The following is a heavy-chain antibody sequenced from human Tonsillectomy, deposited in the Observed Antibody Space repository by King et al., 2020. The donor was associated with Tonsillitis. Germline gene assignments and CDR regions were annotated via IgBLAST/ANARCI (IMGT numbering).Heavy chain of an antibody. Sequence: VQLQESGPGLVKPSETLSLTCTVSGGSISSNYWSWIRQPAGKGLEWIGRIYTSGSTNYNPSFKSRVTMSVDTSKNQLSLKLSSVPAADTAVYYCARDVVSFWSGYQDGMDVWGQGTTVTVSS. D-gene: IGHD3-3*01. CDR3: ARDVVSFWSGYQDGMDV. CDR1: GGSISSNY. J-gene: IGHJ6*02. V-gene: IGHV4-4*07. CDR2: IYTSGST.